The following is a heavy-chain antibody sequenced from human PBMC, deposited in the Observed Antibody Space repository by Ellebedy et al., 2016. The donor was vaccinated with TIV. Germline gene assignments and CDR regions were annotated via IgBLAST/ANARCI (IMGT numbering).Heavy chain of an antibody. CDR2: ISSSSSTI. D-gene: IGHD3-22*01. CDR3: AAYYYDSSGYYSLRY. J-gene: IGHJ4*02. Sequence: GESLKISCAASGFTFSSYSMNWVRQAPGKGLEWVSYISSSSSTIYYADSVKGRFTISRDNAKNSLYLQMNSLRAEDTAVYYCAAYYYDSSGYYSLRYWGQGTLVTVSS. CDR1: GFTFSSYS. V-gene: IGHV3-48*01.